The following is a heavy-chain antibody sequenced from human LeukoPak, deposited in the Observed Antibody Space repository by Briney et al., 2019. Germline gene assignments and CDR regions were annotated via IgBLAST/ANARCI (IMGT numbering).Heavy chain of an antibody. J-gene: IGHJ4*02. CDR2: MNPNSGNT. CDR3: ARVSLGYCSGGTCYFQDH. Sequence: GESLRISCKASGYTFTNYDINWVRRANGQGLEWMGWMNPNSGNTGYAQKFQGRVTMTRSTSISTAYMELSSLTSEDTAVYYCARVSLGYCSGGTCYFQDHWGQGTLVTVSS. CDR1: GYTFTNYD. D-gene: IGHD2-15*01. V-gene: IGHV1-8*01.